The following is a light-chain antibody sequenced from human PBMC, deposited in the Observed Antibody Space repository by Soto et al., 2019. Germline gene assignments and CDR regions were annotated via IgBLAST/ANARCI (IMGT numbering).Light chain of an antibody. CDR1: QLVVTSY. CDR2: GAL. J-gene: IGKJ2*01. Sequence: EIVLTQSPGTLSLSPGERATLSCRASQLVVTSYLHWYQHKPGQAPRLLISGALTRATGVPDRFSGSGSGTDFTLTISRLEPEDCAVYYCQQYNNWPPMYTFGQGTKLEIK. V-gene: IGKV3-20*01. CDR3: QQYNNWPPMYT.